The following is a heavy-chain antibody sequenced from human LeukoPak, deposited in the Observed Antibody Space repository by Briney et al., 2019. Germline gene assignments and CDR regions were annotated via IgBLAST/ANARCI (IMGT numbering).Heavy chain of an antibody. CDR1: GGSISTYC. D-gene: IGHD3-22*01. CDR2: IYYSGST. V-gene: IGHV4-59*01. J-gene: IGHJ6*03. Sequence: SETLSLTCTVSGGSISTYCWSWIRQPPGKGLEWIGYIYYSGSTNYNPSLKSRVTISVDTSKNQFSLKLSSVTAADTAVYYCARALYYYDSSGYYPPYYYYYMDVWGKGTTVTVSS. CDR3: ARALYYYDSSGYYPPYYYYYMDV.